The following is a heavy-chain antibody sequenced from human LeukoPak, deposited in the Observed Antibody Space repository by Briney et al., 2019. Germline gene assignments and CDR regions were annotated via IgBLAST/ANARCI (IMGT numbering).Heavy chain of an antibody. CDR1: GGTFSSYA. D-gene: IGHD1-20*01. J-gene: IGHJ5*02. CDR3: ARDNWNGGFDP. Sequence: SVKVSCKASGGTFSSYAISWVRQAPGQGLEWMGRIIPIFGTANYAQKFQGRGTITTDESTSTAYMELSSLRSEDTAVYYCARDNWNGGFDPWGQGTLVTVSS. CDR2: IIPIFGTA. V-gene: IGHV1-69*05.